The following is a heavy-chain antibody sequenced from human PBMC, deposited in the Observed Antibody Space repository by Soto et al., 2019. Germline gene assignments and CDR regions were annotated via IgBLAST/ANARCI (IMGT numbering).Heavy chain of an antibody. V-gene: IGHV3-30*03. CDR2: ISYDGSNK. Sequence: PGGSLRLSCAASGFTFSSYGMHWVRQAPGKGLEWVAVISYDGSNKYYADSVKGRFTISRDNSKNTLYLQMNSLRAEDTAVYYCAAPSHPGGYSYGYHLWGQGTLVTVSS. J-gene: IGHJ5*02. D-gene: IGHD5-18*01. CDR3: AAPSHPGGYSYGYHL. CDR1: GFTFSSYG.